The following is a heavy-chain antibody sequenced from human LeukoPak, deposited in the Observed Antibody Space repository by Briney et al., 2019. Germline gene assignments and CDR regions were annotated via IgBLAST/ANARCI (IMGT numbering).Heavy chain of an antibody. CDR2: INHSGST. D-gene: IGHD3-9*01. CDR1: GGSFSGYY. CDR3: ARHRRYGPNSRPNWFDP. Sequence: PSETLSLTCAVYGGSFSGYYWSWIRQPPGKGLEWIGEINHSGSTNYNPSLKSRVTISVDTSKNQFSLKLSSVTAADTAVYYCARHRRYGPNSRPNWFDPWGQGTLVTVSS. J-gene: IGHJ5*02. V-gene: IGHV4-34*01.